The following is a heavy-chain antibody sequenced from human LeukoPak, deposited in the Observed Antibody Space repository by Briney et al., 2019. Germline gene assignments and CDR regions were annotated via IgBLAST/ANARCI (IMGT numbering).Heavy chain of an antibody. V-gene: IGHV4-39*01. Sequence: KPSETLSLTCTVSGGSISSSSYYWGWIRQPPGKGLEWIGSIYYSGSTYYNPSLKSRVTISVDTSKNQFSLKLSSVTAADTAVYYCARIDSGYWGQGTLVTVSS. J-gene: IGHJ4*02. CDR2: IYYSGST. CDR3: ARIDSGY. D-gene: IGHD3-10*01. CDR1: GGSISSSSYY.